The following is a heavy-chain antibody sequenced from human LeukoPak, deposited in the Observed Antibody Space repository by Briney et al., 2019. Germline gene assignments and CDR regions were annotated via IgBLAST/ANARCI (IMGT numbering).Heavy chain of an antibody. CDR1: GGSISSYY. J-gene: IGHJ4*02. D-gene: IGHD2-2*01. V-gene: IGHV4-59*01. CDR2: IYYSGST. Sequence: SETLSLTCTVSGGSISSYYWSWLRQPPGKGLEWIGYIYYSGSTNYNPSLKSRVTISVDTSKNQFSLKLSSVTAADTAVYYCARVQTPSFCSSTSCPGIWFDYWGQGTLVTVSS. CDR3: ARVQTPSFCSSTSCPGIWFDY.